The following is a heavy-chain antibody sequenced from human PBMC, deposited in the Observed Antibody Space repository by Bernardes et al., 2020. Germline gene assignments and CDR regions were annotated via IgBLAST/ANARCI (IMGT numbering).Heavy chain of an antibody. CDR3: ARDAFRGYSGYDQPGPRYYFDY. CDR1: GYTFTGYY. CDR2: INPNSGGT. V-gene: IGHV1-2*04. J-gene: IGHJ4*02. Sequence: ASVKVSCKASGYTFTGYYMHWVRQAPGQGLEWMGWINPNSGGTNYAQKFQGWVTMTRDTSISTAYMELSRLRSDDTAVYYCARDAFRGYSGYDQPGPRYYFDYWGQGTLVTVSS. D-gene: IGHD5-12*01.